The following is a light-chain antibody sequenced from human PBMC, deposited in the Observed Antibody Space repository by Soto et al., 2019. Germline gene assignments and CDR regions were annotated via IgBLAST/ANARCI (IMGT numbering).Light chain of an antibody. CDR3: QQSYSTPGWT. CDR2: AAS. Sequence: DIQMTQSPSSLSASVGDRVTITCRASQSISSYLNWYQRKPGKAPKLLIYAASSLQSGVPSRFSGSGSGTDFTLTIGSLQPEDFATYYCQQSYSTPGWTFGQGTKVEIK. V-gene: IGKV1-39*01. CDR1: QSISSY. J-gene: IGKJ1*01.